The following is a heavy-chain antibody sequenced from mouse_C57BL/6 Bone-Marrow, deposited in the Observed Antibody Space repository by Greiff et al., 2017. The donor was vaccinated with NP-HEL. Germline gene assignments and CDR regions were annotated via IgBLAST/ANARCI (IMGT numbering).Heavy chain of an antibody. Sequence: VQLQQPGAELVKPGASVKLSCKASGYTFTSYWMQWVKQRPGQGLEWIGEIDPSDSYTNYNQKFKGKATLTVDTSSSTAYMQLSSLTSEDSAVYYCARSPYYGSSYRYYAMDYWGQGTSVTVSS. CDR2: IDPSDSYT. J-gene: IGHJ4*01. D-gene: IGHD1-1*01. CDR1: GYTFTSYW. V-gene: IGHV1-50*01. CDR3: ARSPYYGSSYRYYAMDY.